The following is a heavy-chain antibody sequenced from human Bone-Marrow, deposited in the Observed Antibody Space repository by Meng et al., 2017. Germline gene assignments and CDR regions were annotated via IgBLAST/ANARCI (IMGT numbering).Heavy chain of an antibody. Sequence: SETLSPTCTVSGGSISSYYWSWVRQPPGKGLEWIGYIYYSGSTNYNPSLKSRVTISVDTSKNQFSLKLSSVTAADTAVYYCARVPSTVRGALDYFDYWGQGTLVTVSS. CDR3: ARVPSTVRGALDYFDY. V-gene: IGHV4-59*01. CDR1: GGSISSYY. D-gene: IGHD3-10*02. CDR2: IYYSGST. J-gene: IGHJ4*02.